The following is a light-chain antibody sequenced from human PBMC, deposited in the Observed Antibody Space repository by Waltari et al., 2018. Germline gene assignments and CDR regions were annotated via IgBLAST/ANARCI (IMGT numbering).Light chain of an antibody. CDR3: QHYKNLPVS. V-gene: IGKV3-11*01. Sequence: SCRTSQGVSRYPAWYQHKPGQAPRLLIYHTSTRATGIPDRFSGSGSGTDFSLTISGLEPEDFAVYYCQHYKNLPVSFGQGTRVEIK. CDR1: QGVSRY. J-gene: IGKJ1*01. CDR2: HTS.